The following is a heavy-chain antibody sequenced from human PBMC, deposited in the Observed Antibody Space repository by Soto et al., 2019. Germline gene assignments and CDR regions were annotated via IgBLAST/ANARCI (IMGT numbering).Heavy chain of an antibody. CDR2: MNPNSGNT. D-gene: IGHD6-19*01. CDR3: ARGRLSLVDAVAGYFDY. CDR1: GYTFTSYD. V-gene: IGHV1-8*01. Sequence: QVQLVQSGAEVKKPGASVKVSCKASGYTFTSYDINWVRQATGQGLEWMGWMNPNSGNTGYAQKFQGRVTMTRNTSRSTAYVELSSLGSEDTAVYYCARGRLSLVDAVAGYFDYWGQGTLVTVAS. J-gene: IGHJ4*02.